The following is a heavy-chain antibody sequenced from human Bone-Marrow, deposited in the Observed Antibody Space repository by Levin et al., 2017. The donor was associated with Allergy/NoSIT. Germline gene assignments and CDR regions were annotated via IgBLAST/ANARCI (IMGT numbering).Heavy chain of an antibody. J-gene: IGHJ4*02. CDR2: ISAYNGNT. V-gene: IGHV1-18*01. D-gene: IGHD5-18*01. Sequence: GASVKVSCKASGYTFTTYGISWVRQPPGQGLEWMGWISAYNGNTNYAQKLQGRVTMTTDTSTSTAYMELRSLKSDDTAVYYCARGGWRIQLWSLPFDYWGQGTLVTVSS. CDR3: ARGGWRIQLWSLPFDY. CDR1: GYTFTTYG.